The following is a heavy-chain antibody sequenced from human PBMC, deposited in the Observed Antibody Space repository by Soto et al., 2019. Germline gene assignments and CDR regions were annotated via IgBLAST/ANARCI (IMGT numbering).Heavy chain of an antibody. CDR2: IWYDGSNK. Sequence: QVQLVESGGGVVQPGRSLRLSCAASGFTFSSYGMHWVRQAPGKGLEWVAVIWYDGSNKYYADSVKGRFTISRDNSKNTLYLQMNSLRAEDTAVYYCAREKVTVYYFYGMDVWGQGTTVTVSS. CDR3: AREKVTVYYFYGMDV. D-gene: IGHD2-21*02. J-gene: IGHJ6*02. CDR1: GFTFSSYG. V-gene: IGHV3-33*01.